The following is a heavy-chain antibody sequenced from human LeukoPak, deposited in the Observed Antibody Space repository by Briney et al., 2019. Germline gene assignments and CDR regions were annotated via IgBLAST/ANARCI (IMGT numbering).Heavy chain of an antibody. CDR1: GGSISSGDYY. CDR3: ARTPAPEDYYDWFDP. V-gene: IGHV4-30-4*01. Sequence: PSETLSLTCTVSGGSISSGDYYWSWIRQPPGEGLEWIGYIYYSGSTYYNPSLKSRVTISVDTSKNQFSPKLSSVTAADTAVYYCARTPAPEDYYDWFDPWGQGTLVTVSS. D-gene: IGHD3-10*01. CDR2: IYYSGST. J-gene: IGHJ5*02.